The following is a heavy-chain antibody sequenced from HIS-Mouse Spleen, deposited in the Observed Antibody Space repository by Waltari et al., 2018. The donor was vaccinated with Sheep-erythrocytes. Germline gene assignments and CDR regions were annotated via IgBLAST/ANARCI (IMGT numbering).Heavy chain of an antibody. J-gene: IGHJ3*02. CDR2: ISYDGSNK. Sequence: QVQLVASGGGVVQPGRSLRLSCAASGCTFSSSCMHWVRQAPGKGLEWVAVISYDGSNKYYADSVKGRFTISRDNSKNTLYLQMNSLRAEDTAVYYCAKGDAMVYDAFDIWGQGTMVTVSS. V-gene: IGHV3-30*18. D-gene: IGHD2-8*01. CDR3: AKGDAMVYDAFDI. CDR1: GCTFSSSC.